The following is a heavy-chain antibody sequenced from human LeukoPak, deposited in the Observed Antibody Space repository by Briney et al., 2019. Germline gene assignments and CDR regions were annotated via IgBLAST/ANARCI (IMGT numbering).Heavy chain of an antibody. CDR2: ISSTGSYT. Sequence: GGSLRLSCAASGFTFSDYYMNWVRQAPGKGLKWVSYISSTGSYTKYADSVKGRFTISRDNAKNSLYLQMNSLRAEDTAVYYCARGCCANGVCYSVTDYWGQGILVTVSS. CDR1: GFTFSDYY. D-gene: IGHD2-8*01. V-gene: IGHV3-11*06. J-gene: IGHJ4*02. CDR3: ARGCCANGVCYSVTDY.